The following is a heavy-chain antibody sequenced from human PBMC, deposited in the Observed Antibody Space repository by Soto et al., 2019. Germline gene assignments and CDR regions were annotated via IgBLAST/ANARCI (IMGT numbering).Heavy chain of an antibody. CDR2: IFYRGDT. D-gene: IGHD3-22*01. J-gene: IGHJ3*02. CDR1: GGSISSGGFF. Sequence: QVQLQASGPGLVKPSQTLSLTCTVSGGSISSGGFFWTWIRQCPGKGLEWIGDIFYRGDTHYNPSLKSRVTISVDTSKNQFSLKLNSVIDADTAVYYCARDDYDDNNRKHSFDICGQGTVVTVSS. V-gene: IGHV4-31*03. CDR3: ARDDYDDNNRKHSFDI.